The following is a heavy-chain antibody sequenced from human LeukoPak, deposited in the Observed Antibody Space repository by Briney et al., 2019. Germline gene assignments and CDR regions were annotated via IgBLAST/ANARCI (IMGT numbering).Heavy chain of an antibody. V-gene: IGHV1-8*01. D-gene: IGHD3-10*01. J-gene: IGHJ6*03. CDR2: MNPNSGNT. CDR3: ARSYGSGSYYRYYYYYYYMDV. CDR1: GYTFTSYD. Sequence: ASVKVSCKASGYTFTSYDINWVRQATGQGLEWMGWMNPNSGNTGYAQKFQGRVTMTRNTSISTAYMELSSLRSEDTAVYYCARSYGSGSYYRYYYYYYYMDVWGKGTTVTISS.